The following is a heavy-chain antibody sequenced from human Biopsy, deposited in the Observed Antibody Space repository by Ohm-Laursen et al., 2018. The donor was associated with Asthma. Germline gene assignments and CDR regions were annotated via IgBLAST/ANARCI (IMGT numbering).Heavy chain of an antibody. CDR1: GFMFRSFG. Sequence: SLRLSCAASGFMFRSFGMHWVRQAPGKGLEWVAVISYDGNHKFYEDSVKGRFTISRDNSKSTLYLQMNSLRAEDTAVYFCARPYYSDRSGYYGYWGQGTLVTVSS. D-gene: IGHD3-22*01. V-gene: IGHV3-30*03. J-gene: IGHJ4*02. CDR3: ARPYYSDRSGYYGY. CDR2: ISYDGNHK.